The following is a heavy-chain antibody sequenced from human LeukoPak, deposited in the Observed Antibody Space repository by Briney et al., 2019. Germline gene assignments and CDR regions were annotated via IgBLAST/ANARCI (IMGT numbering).Heavy chain of an antibody. CDR1: GFTFSSYA. D-gene: IGHD5-12*01. CDR3: AKEGYDRYYFDY. CDR2: ISGSGGST. J-gene: IGHJ4*02. Sequence: GGSLRLSCAASGFTFSSYAMSWVGQALGKGLEWVSAISGSGGSTYYADSVKGRFTISRDNSKNTLYLQMNSLRAEDTAVYYCAKEGYDRYYFDYWGQGTLVTVSS. V-gene: IGHV3-23*01.